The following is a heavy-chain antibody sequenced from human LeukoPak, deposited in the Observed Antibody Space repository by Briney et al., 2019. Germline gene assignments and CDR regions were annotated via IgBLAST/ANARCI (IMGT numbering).Heavy chain of an antibody. CDR3: ARGWPDDFWSGYYGNWFDP. D-gene: IGHD3-3*01. J-gene: IGHJ5*02. V-gene: IGHV4-59*01. Sequence: PSETLSLTCTVSGGSISSYYWSWIRQPPGKGLEWIGYIYYSGSTNYNPSLRSRVTISVDTSKNQFSRKLSSVTAADTAVYYCARGWPDDFWSGYYGNWFDPWGQGTLVTVSS. CDR1: GGSISSYY. CDR2: IYYSGST.